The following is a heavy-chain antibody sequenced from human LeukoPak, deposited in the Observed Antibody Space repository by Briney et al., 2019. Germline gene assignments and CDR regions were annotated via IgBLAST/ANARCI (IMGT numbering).Heavy chain of an antibody. CDR2: IYTSGST. D-gene: IGHD2-2*01. CDR1: GGSISSGSYY. J-gene: IGHJ6*03. Sequence: SQTLSLTCTVSGGSISSGSYYWSWIRQPAGKGLEWIGRIYTSGSTNYNPSLKSRVTISVDTSKNQFSLKLGSVTAADTAVYYCARDHCSSTSCYYYYYYMDVWGKGTTVTVSS. CDR3: ARDHCSSTSCYYYYYYMDV. V-gene: IGHV4-61*02.